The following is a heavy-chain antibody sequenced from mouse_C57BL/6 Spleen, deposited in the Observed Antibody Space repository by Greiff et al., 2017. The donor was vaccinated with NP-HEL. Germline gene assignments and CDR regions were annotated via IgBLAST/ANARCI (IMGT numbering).Heavy chain of an antibody. Sequence: VQLQQPGAELVKPGASVKLSCKASGYTFTSYWMHWVKQRPGQGLEWIGMIHPNSGSTNYNEKFKSKATLTVDKSSSTAYMQLSSLTSEDSAVYYCAADYDGYYFDYWGQGTTLTVSS. CDR1: GYTFTSYW. CDR3: AADYDGYYFDY. D-gene: IGHD2-4*01. CDR2: IHPNSGST. J-gene: IGHJ2*01. V-gene: IGHV1-64*01.